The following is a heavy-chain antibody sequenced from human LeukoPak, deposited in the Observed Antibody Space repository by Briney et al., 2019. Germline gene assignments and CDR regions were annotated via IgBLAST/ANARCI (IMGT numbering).Heavy chain of an antibody. D-gene: IGHD2-2*01. CDR3: ARVVWDGVIVAVQPAATPGSIDY. Sequence: PSETLSLTCTVSGGSISNYYWSWIRQPPGKGLEWIGYIYHSDISNYNPSLNSRVTMSVDTSRNHFSLQLSSVTAADTAVYYCARVVWDGVIVAVQPAATPGSIDYWGQGTLVTVSS. J-gene: IGHJ4*02. V-gene: IGHV4-59*12. CDR1: GGSISNYY. CDR2: IYHSDIS.